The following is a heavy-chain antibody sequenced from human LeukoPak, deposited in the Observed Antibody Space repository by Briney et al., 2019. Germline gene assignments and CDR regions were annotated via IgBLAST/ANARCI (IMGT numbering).Heavy chain of an antibody. CDR3: ASGQDSGSPFDY. Sequence: AASVKVSCKASGGTFSSYAISWVRQAPGQGLEWMGGIIPIFGTANYAQKFQGRVTITTDESTSTAYMELSSLRSEDTAVYYCASGQDSGSPFDYWGQGTLVTVFS. V-gene: IGHV1-69*05. CDR1: GGTFSSYA. J-gene: IGHJ4*02. CDR2: IIPIFGTA. D-gene: IGHD1-26*01.